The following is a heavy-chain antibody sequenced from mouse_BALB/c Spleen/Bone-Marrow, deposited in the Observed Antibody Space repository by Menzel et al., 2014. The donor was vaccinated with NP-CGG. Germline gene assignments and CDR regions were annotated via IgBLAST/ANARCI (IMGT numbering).Heavy chain of an antibody. D-gene: IGHD1-1*01. CDR2: NDPYSGGT. Sequence: EVQLQQSGPELVKPGASVKVSCKASGYAFTNYNMYWVKQSHGKSLEWIGYNDPYSGGTNYNQKFKGKATLTVGKSSSTAYMHLNSLTSEDSAVYYCARLGTTAVPDYWGQGTTLTVSS. CDR3: ARLGTTAVPDY. V-gene: IGHV1S135*01. CDR1: GYAFTNYN. J-gene: IGHJ2*01.